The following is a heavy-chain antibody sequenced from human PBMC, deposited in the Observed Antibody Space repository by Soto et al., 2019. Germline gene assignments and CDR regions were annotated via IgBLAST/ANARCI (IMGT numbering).Heavy chain of an antibody. CDR3: TKGLRGAGSHDFFDV. Sequence: EVQLLESGGGLRQPGGSLRLSCAAAGFPFRTHAMTWVRQTPAKGLEWISTISGSGAATYYDDSVRGRFTISRDNTGNTLFLQMNSLRGDDSAMYFCTKGLRGAGSHDFFDVWGQGTPVTVSS. V-gene: IGHV3-23*01. CDR1: GFPFRTHA. D-gene: IGHD2-21*02. J-gene: IGHJ3*01. CDR2: ISGSGAAT.